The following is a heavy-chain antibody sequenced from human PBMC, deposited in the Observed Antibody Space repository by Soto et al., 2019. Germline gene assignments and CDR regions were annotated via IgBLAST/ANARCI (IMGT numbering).Heavy chain of an antibody. CDR1: GDSVSSNSAA. CDR2: TYYRSKWYN. J-gene: IGHJ5*02. D-gene: IGHD5-12*01. CDR3: ARVGGYSGYDNNWFDP. V-gene: IGHV6-1*01. Sequence: SPTLSLTCAISGDSVSSNSAAWNWIRQSPSRGLEWLGRTYYRSKWYNDYAVSVKSRITINPDTSKNQFSLQLNSVTPEDTAVYYCARVGGYSGYDNNWFDPWGQGTLVTVSS.